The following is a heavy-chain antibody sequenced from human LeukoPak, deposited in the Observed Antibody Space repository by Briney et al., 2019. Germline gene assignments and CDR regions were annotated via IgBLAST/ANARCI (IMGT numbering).Heavy chain of an antibody. V-gene: IGHV3-48*02. CDR2: ISTSSSTI. D-gene: IGHD2-2*01. Sequence: GGSLRLSCAASGFTFSSYSMNWVRQAPGKGLEWVSYISTSSSTIYYADSVKGRFTISTDNAKNSLSLQMSSLRDEDTAVYYCARGGEGLVLVPPHFDYWGQGTLVTVSS. J-gene: IGHJ4*02. CDR3: ARGGEGLVLVPPHFDY. CDR1: GFTFSSYS.